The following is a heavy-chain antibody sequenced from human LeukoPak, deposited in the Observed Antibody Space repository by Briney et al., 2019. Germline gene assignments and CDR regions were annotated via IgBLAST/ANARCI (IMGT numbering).Heavy chain of an antibody. CDR3: ARGDIVVVPAAQSFDY. CDR2: INPNSGGT. J-gene: IGHJ4*02. CDR1: GYTFTGYY. D-gene: IGHD2-2*01. V-gene: IGHV1-2*02. Sequence: ASVKVSCKASGYTFTGYYMHWVRQAPGQGLEWMGWINPNSGGTNYAQKFQGRVTMTRDTSISTAYMELSRLRSDDTAVYYCARGDIVVVPAAQSFDYWGQGTLVTVSS.